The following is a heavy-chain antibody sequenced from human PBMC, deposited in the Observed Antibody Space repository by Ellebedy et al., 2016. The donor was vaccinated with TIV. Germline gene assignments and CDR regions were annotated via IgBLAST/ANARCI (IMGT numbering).Heavy chain of an antibody. V-gene: IGHV5-51*01. Sequence: GESLKISXKGSGYSFTSYWIGWVRQMPGKGLEWMGIIYPGDSDTRYSPSFQGQVTISADKSISTAYLQWSSLKASDTAMYYCARGRYCSSTSCYKGTDYYYYGMDVWGQGTTVTVSS. CDR2: IYPGDSDT. D-gene: IGHD2-2*02. CDR1: GYSFTSYW. J-gene: IGHJ6*02. CDR3: ARGRYCSSTSCYKGTDYYYYGMDV.